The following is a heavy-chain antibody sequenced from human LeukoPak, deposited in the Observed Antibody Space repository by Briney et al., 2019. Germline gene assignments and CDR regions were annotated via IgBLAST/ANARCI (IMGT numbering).Heavy chain of an antibody. CDR3: ARDPDNGSGSYGD. D-gene: IGHD3-10*01. J-gene: IGHJ4*02. Sequence: GGSLRLSCAASGFTFSSYWMSWVRQAPGKGLEWVANIKQDGSEKYYVDPVKGRFTISRDNAKNSLYLQMNSLRAEDTAVYYCARDPDNGSGSYGDWGQGTLVTVSS. CDR2: IKQDGSEK. V-gene: IGHV3-7*03. CDR1: GFTFSSYW.